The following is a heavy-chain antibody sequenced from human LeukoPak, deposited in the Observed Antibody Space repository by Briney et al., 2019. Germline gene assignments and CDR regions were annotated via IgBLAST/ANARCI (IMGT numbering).Heavy chain of an antibody. D-gene: IGHD3-22*01. V-gene: IGHV4-34*01. Sequence: SETLSLTCAPYGGSFSGYYWSWIRQTPGKVLEWIGEINHSGITNYNPSLKSRVTISVDTSKSQFSLKLSSVTAADTAVYYCARDCGFDYYDSSADYWGQGTLVTVSS. CDR2: INHSGIT. CDR3: ARDCGFDYYDSSADY. J-gene: IGHJ4*02. CDR1: GGSFSGYY.